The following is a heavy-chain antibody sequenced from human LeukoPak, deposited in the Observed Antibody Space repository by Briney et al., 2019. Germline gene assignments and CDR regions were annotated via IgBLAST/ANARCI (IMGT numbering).Heavy chain of an antibody. V-gene: IGHV3-49*04. D-gene: IGHD6-19*01. CDR2: IRSKAYGGTT. Sequence: GGSLRLSCAASGFTVSSNYMSWVRQAPGKGLEWVGFIRSKAYGGTTEYAASVKGRFTISRDDSKSIAYLQMNSLKTEDTAVYYCTFVAGGIDYWGQGTLVTVSS. CDR3: TFVAGGIDY. J-gene: IGHJ4*02. CDR1: GFTVSSNY.